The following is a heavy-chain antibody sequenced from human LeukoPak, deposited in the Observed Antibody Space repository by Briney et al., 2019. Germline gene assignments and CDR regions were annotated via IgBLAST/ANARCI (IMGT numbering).Heavy chain of an antibody. Sequence: ASVKVSCKASGGAFSSYAISWVRQAPGQGLEWMGGIIPIFGTANYAQKFQGRVTITADESTSTAYMELSSLRSEDTAVYYCARATSGYEVIHFDYWGQGTLVTVSS. V-gene: IGHV1-69*13. J-gene: IGHJ4*02. CDR1: GGAFSSYA. CDR2: IIPIFGTA. D-gene: IGHD5-12*01. CDR3: ARATSGYEVIHFDY.